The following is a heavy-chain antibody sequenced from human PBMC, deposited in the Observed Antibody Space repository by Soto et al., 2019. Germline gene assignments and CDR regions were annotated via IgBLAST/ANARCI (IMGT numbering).Heavy chain of an antibody. CDR3: ARDRYSSSQPPHPGVYYYYYGMDV. J-gene: IGHJ6*02. CDR2: ISYDGSNK. D-gene: IGHD6-13*01. CDR1: GFTFSSYA. Sequence: GGSLRLSCAASGFTFSSYAMHWVRQAPGKGLEWVAVISYDGSNKYYADSVKGRFTISRDNSKNTLYLQMNSLRAEDTAVYYCARDRYSSSQPPHPGVYYYYYGMDVWGQGTTVTVSS. V-gene: IGHV3-30-3*01.